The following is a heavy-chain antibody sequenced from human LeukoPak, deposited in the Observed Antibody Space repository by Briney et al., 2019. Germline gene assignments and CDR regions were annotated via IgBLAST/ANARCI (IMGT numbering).Heavy chain of an antibody. Sequence: GGSLRLSCAASGFTFSSYWMHWVRHTPGKGLVWVSRIKGDGRSTSYADSVQGRFTISRDNAKKTLYLQIKSPRAEDTAVYYCARDRSSFGHDIDYCSQGTLVTVSS. J-gene: IGHJ4*02. CDR1: GFTFSSYW. CDR2: IKGDGRST. D-gene: IGHD5-18*01. V-gene: IGHV3-74*01. CDR3: ARDRSSFGHDIDY.